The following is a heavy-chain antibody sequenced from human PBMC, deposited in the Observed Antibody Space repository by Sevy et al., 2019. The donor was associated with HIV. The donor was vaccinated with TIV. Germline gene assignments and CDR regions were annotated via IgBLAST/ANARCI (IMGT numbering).Heavy chain of an antibody. J-gene: IGHJ6*02. V-gene: IGHV3-30*04. Sequence: GGSLRLSCAASGFTFSIYAMHWVRQAPDKGLEWVAVISYDGGVKYFADSVKGRVTISRGNSKNTLYLQMNSLRPEDTAVYYCARDLPSAVINPFYYYGLDVWGQGTTVTVSS. D-gene: IGHD3-22*01. CDR3: ARDLPSAVINPFYYYGLDV. CDR1: GFTFSIYA. CDR2: ISYDGGVK.